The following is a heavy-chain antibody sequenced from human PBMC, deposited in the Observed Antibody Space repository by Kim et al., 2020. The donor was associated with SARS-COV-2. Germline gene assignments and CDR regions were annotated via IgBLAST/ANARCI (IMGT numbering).Heavy chain of an antibody. J-gene: IGHJ4*02. CDR1: GFTFSSYW. V-gene: IGHV3-7*03. CDR3: VRGARIN. Sequence: GGSLRLSCAASGFTFSSYWMNWVRQAPGEGLEWVANINEDGREKYYLGSVKGRFTISRDNAKHSLYLQMNSLGAEDTAVYYCVRGARINWGQGTLVTASS. CDR2: INEDGREK.